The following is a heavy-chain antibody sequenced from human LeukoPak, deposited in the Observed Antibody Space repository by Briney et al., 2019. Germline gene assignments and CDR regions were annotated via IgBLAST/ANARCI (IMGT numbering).Heavy chain of an antibody. J-gene: IGHJ4*02. Sequence: AGGSLRLSCAASGFTFHDYAMHWVWQGPEEGLEWVSGISWNGGVIGYADSVMGRFTVSRDNAKNSLFLQMNSLRPEDTALYYCTKSDCSSTSCHTSDYWGQGTLVTVSS. CDR1: GFTFHDYA. CDR2: ISWNGGVI. D-gene: IGHD2-2*02. CDR3: TKSDCSSTSCHTSDY. V-gene: IGHV3-9*01.